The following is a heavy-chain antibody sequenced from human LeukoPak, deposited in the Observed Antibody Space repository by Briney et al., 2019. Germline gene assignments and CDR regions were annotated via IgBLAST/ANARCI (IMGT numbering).Heavy chain of an antibody. CDR3: ARGRRCRTSEYFDY. J-gene: IGHJ4*02. D-gene: IGHD1-14*01. Sequence: SETLSLTCAVYGGSFSGYYWSWIRQPPGKGLEWIGEINHSGSTNYNPSLKSRVTISVGTSKNQFSLKLSSVTAADTAVYYCARGRRCRTSEYFDYWGQGTLVTVSS. CDR2: INHSGST. V-gene: IGHV4-34*01. CDR1: GGSFSGYY.